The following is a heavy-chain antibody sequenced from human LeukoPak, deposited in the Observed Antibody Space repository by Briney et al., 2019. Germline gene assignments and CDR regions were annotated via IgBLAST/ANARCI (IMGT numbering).Heavy chain of an antibody. V-gene: IGHV4-34*01. Sequence: SETLSLTCAVYGGSFSGYYWSWIRQPPGKGLEWIGEINHSGSTNYNPSLKSRVTISVDTSKNQFSLKLNSVSAADTAVYFCARRLDIQIAFDHWGQGILVTVSS. CDR1: GGSFSGYY. CDR3: ARRLDIQIAFDH. D-gene: IGHD2-21*01. CDR2: INHSGST. J-gene: IGHJ5*02.